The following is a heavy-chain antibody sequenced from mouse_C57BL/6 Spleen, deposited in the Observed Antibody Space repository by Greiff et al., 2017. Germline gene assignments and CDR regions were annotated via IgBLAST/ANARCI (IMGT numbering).Heavy chain of an antibody. V-gene: IGHV5-9-1*02. Sequence: EVQLVESGEGLVKPGGSLKLSCAASGFTFSSYAISWVRQTPEKRLEWVAYISSGGDYIYYADTVKGRFTISRDNARNTLYLQMSSLKSEDTAMYYCTRDEQFYAMDYWGQGTSVTVSS. J-gene: IGHJ4*01. CDR3: TRDEQFYAMDY. CDR1: GFTFSSYA. CDR2: ISSGGDYI.